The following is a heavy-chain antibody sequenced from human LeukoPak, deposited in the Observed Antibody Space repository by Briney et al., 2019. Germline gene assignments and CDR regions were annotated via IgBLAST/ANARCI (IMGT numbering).Heavy chain of an antibody. CDR1: GLSLSRSN. Sequence: GGSLRLSCAASGLSLSRSNMHWVRQAPGGGLEWLSYISAGSGTVFSADSVKGRFSISRDNARESLFLQMNSLRVDDTAVYYCTKDLGLRRMIWGRGTLVIVSS. CDR3: TKDLGLRRMI. V-gene: IGHV3-48*04. CDR2: ISAGSGTV. J-gene: IGHJ2*01.